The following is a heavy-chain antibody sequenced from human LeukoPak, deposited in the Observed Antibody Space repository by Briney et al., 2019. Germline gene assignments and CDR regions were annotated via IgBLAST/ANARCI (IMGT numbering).Heavy chain of an antibody. Sequence: GSLRLSCAASGFTVSSNYMSWVRQAPGKGLEWVSVIYSGGSTYYADSVKGRFTISRDNSKNTLYLQMNSLRAEDTAVYYCAKDLYGDYGMDVWGQGTTVTVSS. CDR2: IYSGGST. CDR3: AKDLYGDYGMDV. J-gene: IGHJ6*02. D-gene: IGHD4-17*01. CDR1: GFTVSSNY. V-gene: IGHV3-53*01.